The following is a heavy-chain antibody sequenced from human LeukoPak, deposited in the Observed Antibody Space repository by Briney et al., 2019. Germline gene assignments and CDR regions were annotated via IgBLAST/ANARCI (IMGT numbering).Heavy chain of an antibody. V-gene: IGHV4-59*01. J-gene: IGHJ3*02. CDR3: ARDGYSGSYPLAFDI. CDR1: GGPISSYY. D-gene: IGHD1-26*01. CDR2: IYYSGST. Sequence: SETLSLTCTVSGGPISSYYWSWIRQPPGKGLEWIGYIYYSGSTNYNPSLKSRVTISVDTSKNQFSLKLSSVTAADTAVYYCARDGYSGSYPLAFDIWGQGTMVTVSS.